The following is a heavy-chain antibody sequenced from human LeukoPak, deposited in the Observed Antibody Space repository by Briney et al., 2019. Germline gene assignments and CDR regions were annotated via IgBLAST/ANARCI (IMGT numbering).Heavy chain of an antibody. Sequence: GGSLRLSCAASGFTFSSYGMHWVRQAPGKGLEWVAVIWYDGSNKYYADSVKGRFTISRNNAANSLYLQMNNLRDEDTAVYYCARRDPFDYWGQGTMVTVSS. CDR2: IWYDGSNK. V-gene: IGHV3-33*01. J-gene: IGHJ4*02. CDR1: GFTFSSYG. CDR3: ARRDPFDY.